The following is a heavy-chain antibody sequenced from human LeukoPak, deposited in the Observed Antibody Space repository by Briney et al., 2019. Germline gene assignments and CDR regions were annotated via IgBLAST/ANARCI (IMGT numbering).Heavy chain of an antibody. V-gene: IGHV5-51*01. D-gene: IGHD6-13*01. J-gene: IGHJ4*02. CDR1: GYSFTSCC. CDR3: ARRIAAAGTGSWGY. CDR2: MYPRDSDT. Sequence: GEARKISCKGSGYSFTSCCIGWVRQIPGKGLEWMALMYPRDSDTRYSPSFQGQVIISAEKSISTAYLQWSSLKASDTAMYYCARRIAAAGTGSWGYWGQGTLVTVSS.